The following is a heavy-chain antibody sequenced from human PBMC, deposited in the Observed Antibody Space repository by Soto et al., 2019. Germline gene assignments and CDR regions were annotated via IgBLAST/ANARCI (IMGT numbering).Heavy chain of an antibody. J-gene: IGHJ4*02. Sequence: QVQLVQSGAEVKKPGASVTVSCKASGYIFTRFGFSWVRRAAGQRLERMGWVNGYNENNNYAKRFQGRLTMTTDKSTSTAYMELGSLCSDDTALYYCARDVHGDYAYFWGQGTLVTVSS. CDR2: VNGYNENN. CDR1: GYIFTRFG. D-gene: IGHD4-17*01. CDR3: ARDVHGDYAYF. V-gene: IGHV1-18*01.